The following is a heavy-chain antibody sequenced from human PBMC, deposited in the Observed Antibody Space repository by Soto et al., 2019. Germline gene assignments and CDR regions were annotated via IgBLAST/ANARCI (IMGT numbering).Heavy chain of an antibody. CDR1: GFTFSSYG. J-gene: IGHJ4*02. D-gene: IGHD4-17*01. Sequence: QVQLVESGGGVVQPGRSLRLSCAASGFTFSSYGMHGVRQAPGKGLEWVAVISYDGSNKYYADSVKGRFTISRDNSKNTLYLQMNSLRAEDTAVYYCAKSLKGPVTTIIPVDYWGQGTLVTVSS. V-gene: IGHV3-30*18. CDR3: AKSLKGPVTTIIPVDY. CDR2: ISYDGSNK.